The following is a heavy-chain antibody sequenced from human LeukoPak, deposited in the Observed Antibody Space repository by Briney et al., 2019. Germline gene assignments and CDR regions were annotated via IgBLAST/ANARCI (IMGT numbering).Heavy chain of an antibody. CDR1: GGSISSSDYS. V-gene: IGHV4-39*01. CDR2: IYYSVTT. J-gene: IGHJ4*02. CDR3: ARSNVVVVATDFDY. D-gene: IGHD2-15*01. Sequence: PSETLSLTCTVSGGSISSSDYSWGWIRQPPGKGLEWIGSIYYSVTTYYNPSLKSRVTISVDTSTNQFSLKLSSVTAADTAVYYCARSNVVVVATDFDYWGQGTLVTVSS.